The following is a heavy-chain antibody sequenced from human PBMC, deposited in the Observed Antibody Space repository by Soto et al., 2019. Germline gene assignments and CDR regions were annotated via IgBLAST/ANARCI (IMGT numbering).Heavy chain of an antibody. D-gene: IGHD6-13*01. CDR3: ARDPGSSWYYFDY. CDR1: GFTFSSYG. Sequence: QVQLVESGGGVVQPGRSLRLSCAASGFTFSSYGMYWVRQAPGKGLEWVAVIWYDGSNNYYADSVKGRFTISSDNSKNTLYLQMNSLRADDTAVYYCARDPGSSWYYFDYWGQGTLVTVSS. V-gene: IGHV3-33*01. CDR2: IWYDGSNN. J-gene: IGHJ4*02.